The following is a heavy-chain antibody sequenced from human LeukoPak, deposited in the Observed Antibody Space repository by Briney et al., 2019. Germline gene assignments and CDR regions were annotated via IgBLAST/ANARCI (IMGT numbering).Heavy chain of an antibody. Sequence: SETLSLTCAVYGGSFSGYYWSWIRQPPGKGLEWIGEINHSGSINYNSSLKSRVTISVDTSKNQFSLKLSSVTAADTAVYYCARARENWFDPWGQGTLVTVSS. CDR2: INHSGSI. CDR3: ARARENWFDP. CDR1: GGSFSGYY. V-gene: IGHV4-34*01. J-gene: IGHJ5*02.